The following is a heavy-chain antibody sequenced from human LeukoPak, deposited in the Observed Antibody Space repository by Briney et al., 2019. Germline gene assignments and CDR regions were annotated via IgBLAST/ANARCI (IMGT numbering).Heavy chain of an antibody. D-gene: IGHD3-22*01. CDR1: GGTFSTYA. CDR2: IIPLFGTA. J-gene: IGHJ4*02. V-gene: IGHV1-69*01. Sequence: GSSVKVSCKASGGTFSTYAISWVRQAPGQGLEWMGGIIPLFGTAHYAQRFQGRVTITADESTSTASMEVRSLTSEDTAVYFCARGSRALTMIAPFDHWGQGNLVTVSS. CDR3: ARGSRALTMIAPFDH.